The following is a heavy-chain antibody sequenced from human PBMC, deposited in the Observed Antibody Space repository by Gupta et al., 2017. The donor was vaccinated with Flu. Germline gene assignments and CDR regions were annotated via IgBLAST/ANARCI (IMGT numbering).Heavy chain of an antibody. J-gene: IGHJ4*02. V-gene: IGHV3-23*01. CDR3: AKDVRGAAAGGGHYFDY. Sequence: PGKGLQWVSVITSEGRTSYPDAVKGRFTISSDNSKNPLYLQMTSLRAEDTAVYYCAKDVRGAAAGGGHYFDYWGQGTLVTVSS. CDR2: ITSEGRT. D-gene: IGHD6-13*01.